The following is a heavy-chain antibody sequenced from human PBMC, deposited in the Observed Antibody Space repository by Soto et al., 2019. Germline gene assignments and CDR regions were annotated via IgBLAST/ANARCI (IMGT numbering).Heavy chain of an antibody. CDR3: ARGGSGIPINF. V-gene: IGHV4-61*01. CDR1: GASISSGSYY. D-gene: IGHD1-26*01. Sequence: SEILSLTCTVSGASISSGSYYCSWIRQPPGKGLEWIGYIYYSGSTNYNPSLKSRVTISVDTSKNQFSLKLSPVTAADTAVYYCARGGSGIPINFWGQGTLVTVSS. CDR2: IYYSGST. J-gene: IGHJ4*02.